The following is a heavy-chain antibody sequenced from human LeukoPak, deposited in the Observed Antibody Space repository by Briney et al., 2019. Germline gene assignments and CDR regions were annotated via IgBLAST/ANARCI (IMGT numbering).Heavy chain of an antibody. CDR1: GFTFSSYA. Sequence: GGSLRLSCAASGFTFSSYAMSWVRQAPGKGLEWVSAISGSGGSTYYADSVKGRFTISRDNSKNTLYLQMNSLRAEDTAVYYCAKHSGEGGDRSFDKWFDPWGQGTLVTVSS. CDR2: ISGSGGST. D-gene: IGHD2-21*02. CDR3: AKHSGEGGDRSFDKWFDP. J-gene: IGHJ5*02. V-gene: IGHV3-23*01.